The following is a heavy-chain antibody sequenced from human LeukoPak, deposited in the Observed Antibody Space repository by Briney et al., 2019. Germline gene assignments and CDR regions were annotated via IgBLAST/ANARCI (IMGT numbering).Heavy chain of an antibody. CDR2: INPNSGGT. J-gene: IGHJ6*02. D-gene: IGHD3-9*01. V-gene: IGHV1-2*02. CDR1: GYTFTGYY. Sequence: ASVTVSCKASGYTFTGYYMHWVRQAPGQGLAWMGWINPNSGGTNYAQKFQGRVTMTRDTSISTAYMELSRLRSDDTAVYYCASPTGYSDYYGMDVWGQGTTVTVSS. CDR3: ASPTGYSDYYGMDV.